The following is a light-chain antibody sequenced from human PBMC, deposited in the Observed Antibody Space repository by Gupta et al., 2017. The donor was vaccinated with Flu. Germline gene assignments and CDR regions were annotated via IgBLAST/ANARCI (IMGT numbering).Light chain of an antibody. V-gene: IGLV4-69*01. CDR3: QTWCTGIWM. CDR2: VNSDGSH. J-gene: IGLJ3*02. Sequence: QLALTPSPSASASLGASVKLTCTLTSGHSTFAITWHQQQPEKGPRYLMTVNSDGSHKTGDGIPVPFSGSGSGAERYLTISSRQAEDEDDYYCQTWCTGIWMFGGGTKLTVL. CDR1: SGHSTFA.